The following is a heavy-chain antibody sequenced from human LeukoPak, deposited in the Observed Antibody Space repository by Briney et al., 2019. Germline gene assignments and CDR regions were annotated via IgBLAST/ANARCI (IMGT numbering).Heavy chain of an antibody. V-gene: IGHV3-21*01. CDR2: ISSSSNYI. CDR3: ARDFYSDSRGYVDYYGMDV. Sequence: GRSLRLSCAASEFTFSSYTMNWVRQAPGKGLEWISSISSSSNYIYYADSVKGRFTISRDNAKNSLSLQMNSLRAEDTAVYYCARDFYSDSRGYVDYYGMDVWGQGTTVTVSS. CDR1: EFTFSSYT. D-gene: IGHD3-22*01. J-gene: IGHJ6*02.